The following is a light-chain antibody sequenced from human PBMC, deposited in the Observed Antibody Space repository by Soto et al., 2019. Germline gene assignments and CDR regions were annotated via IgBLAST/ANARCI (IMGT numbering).Light chain of an antibody. J-gene: IGLJ1*01. CDR3: SSYTSSSTYV. V-gene: IGLV2-14*01. CDR1: SSDVGYYNY. CDR2: DVN. Sequence: QSVLTQPASVSGSPGQSIAISCTGTSSDVGYYNYVSWYQQHPGKAPNVMIYDVNDRPSGVPDRFSGSKSGNTAPLTISGLQAEDEADYYCSSYTSSSTYVFGTGTKVT.